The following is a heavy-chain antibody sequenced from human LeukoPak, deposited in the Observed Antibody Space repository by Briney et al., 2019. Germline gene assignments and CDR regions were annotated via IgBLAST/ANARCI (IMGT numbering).Heavy chain of an antibody. J-gene: IGHJ5*02. D-gene: IGHD3-22*01. CDR3: ARVRITMIVRGGFDP. Sequence: SETLSLTCAVYGGSFSGYYWSWIRQPPGKGLEWIGEINHSGSTNYNPSLKSRVTISVDTSKNQFSLKLSSVTAADTAVYYCARVRITMIVRGGFDPWGQGTLVTVPS. CDR2: INHSGST. V-gene: IGHV4-34*01. CDR1: GGSFSGYY.